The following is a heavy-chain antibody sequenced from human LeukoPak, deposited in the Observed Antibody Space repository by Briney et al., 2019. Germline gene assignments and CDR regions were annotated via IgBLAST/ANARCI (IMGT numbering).Heavy chain of an antibody. CDR2: IHYSGST. CDR1: GGSFSSGDNY. V-gene: IGHV4-30-4*01. J-gene: IGHJ4*02. CDR3: ARGELLYDN. Sequence: SETLSLTCTVSGGSFSSGDNYCSWIRQPPGKGLEWIGYIHYSGSTFYNPSLKSRVTMSVDTSKNQFSLKLNSVTAAGTAVYYCARGELLYDNWGQGTLVTVSS. D-gene: IGHD2-15*01.